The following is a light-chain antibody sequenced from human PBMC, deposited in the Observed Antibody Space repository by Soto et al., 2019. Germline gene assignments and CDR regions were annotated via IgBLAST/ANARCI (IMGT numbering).Light chain of an antibody. CDR2: DVS. CDR3: SSYTSSSTTIV. J-gene: IGLJ1*01. Sequence: QSALTQPASVSGSPGQSITISCTVTSSDVGGYNYVSWYQQHPGKAPKLMIYDVSNRPSGVSNRFSGSKSGNTASLTISGLQAEDEADYYCSSYTSSSTTIVFGPGTKLTVL. V-gene: IGLV2-14*01. CDR1: SSDVGGYNY.